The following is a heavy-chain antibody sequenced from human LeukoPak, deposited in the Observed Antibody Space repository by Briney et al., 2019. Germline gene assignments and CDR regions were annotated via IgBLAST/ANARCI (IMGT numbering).Heavy chain of an antibody. J-gene: IGHJ6*03. CDR1: GFTFSDYW. V-gene: IGHV3-74*01. CDR2: INANGSTT. Sequence: GGSLRLSCAASGFTFSDYWMHWVRQAPGKGLVWVSHINANGSTTNYADSVKGRFTISRDNAKNTLYLQMNSLRAEDTAVYFCASSLMDVWGKGTTVTVSS. CDR3: ASSLMDV.